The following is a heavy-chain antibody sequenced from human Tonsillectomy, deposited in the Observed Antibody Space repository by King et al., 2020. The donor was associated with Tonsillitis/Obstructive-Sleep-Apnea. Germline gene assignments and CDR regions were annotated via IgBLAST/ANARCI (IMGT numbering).Heavy chain of an antibody. CDR3: AKKRDTAMLYYYYCMAV. D-gene: IGHD5-18*01. J-gene: IGHJ6*02. V-gene: IGHV3-23*04. CDR2: ITGSGAST. CDR1: GFTFSSYA. Sequence: VQLVESGGGLVQPGGSLRLSCAASGFTFSSYAMSWVRQAPGKGLEWVSAITGSGASTCYADSVKGRFTISRDNSKNTLYLQMNSLRAEDTAVYFSAKKRDTAMLYYYYCMAVWGQGTTVIVSS.